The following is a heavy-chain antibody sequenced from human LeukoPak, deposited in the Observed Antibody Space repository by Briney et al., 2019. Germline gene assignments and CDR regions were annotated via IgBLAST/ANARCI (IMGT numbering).Heavy chain of an antibody. D-gene: IGHD3-3*01. J-gene: IGHJ4*02. CDR1: GFTFGKYW. CDR3: ARDQYDTWSRRGNFDS. Sequence: GGSLRLSRVASGFTFGKYWMSWVRQAPGKGLEWVANIKLDGSEKNYVDSVKGRFTISRDNTKNSLYLQMNSLRAEDTAVFYCARDQYDTWSRRGNFDSWGQGTLVIVSS. V-gene: IGHV3-7*03. CDR2: IKLDGSEK.